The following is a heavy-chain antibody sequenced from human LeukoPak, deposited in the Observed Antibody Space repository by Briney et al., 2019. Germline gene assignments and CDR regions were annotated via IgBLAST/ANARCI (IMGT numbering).Heavy chain of an antibody. J-gene: IGHJ4*02. D-gene: IGHD3-16*02. CDR3: ARGWHDGLAFYHCPGE. V-gene: IGHV4-39*07. CDR2: IYYSGTT. Sequence: SETLSLTCTVSGGSISSTTFSWGWIRQAPGGGLEWIASIYYSGTTNYNPSLKSRVTISVDTSNNQFSLRMNSVTAAATAVYYCARGWHDGLAFYHCPGEWGQGTLVTVSS. CDR1: GGSISSTTFS.